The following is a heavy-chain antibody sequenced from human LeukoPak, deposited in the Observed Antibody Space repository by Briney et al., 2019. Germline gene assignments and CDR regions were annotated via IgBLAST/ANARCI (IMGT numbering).Heavy chain of an antibody. CDR1: GFTFSSYE. V-gene: IGHV3-48*03. Sequence: PGGSLRLSCAASGFTFSSYEMNWVRQAPGKGLEWVSYISSSGSTIYYADSVKGRFTISRDNSKNTLYLQMNSLRAEDTAVYYCARVATTRDIDYWGQGTLVTVSS. CDR2: ISSSGSTI. J-gene: IGHJ4*02. D-gene: IGHD5-24*01. CDR3: ARVATTRDIDY.